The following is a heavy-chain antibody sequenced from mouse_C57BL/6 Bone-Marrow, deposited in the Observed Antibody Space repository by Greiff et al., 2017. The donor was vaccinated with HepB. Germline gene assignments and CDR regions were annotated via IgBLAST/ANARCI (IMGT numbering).Heavy chain of an antibody. V-gene: IGHV5-6*01. J-gene: IGHJ2*01. CDR3: ARHDV. CDR2: ISSGGSYT. CDR1: GFTFSSYG. Sequence: EVKLMESGGDLVKPGGSLKLSCAASGFTFSSYGMSWVRQTPDKRLEWVATISSGGSYTYYPDSVKGRFTISRDNAKNTLYLQMSSLKSEDTAMYYCARHDVWGQGTTLTVSS.